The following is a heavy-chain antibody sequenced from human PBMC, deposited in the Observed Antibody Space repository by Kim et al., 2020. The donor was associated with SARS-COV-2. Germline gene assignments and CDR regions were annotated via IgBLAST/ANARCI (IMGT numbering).Heavy chain of an antibody. V-gene: IGHV4-59*08. J-gene: IGHJ6*02. Sequence: SETLSLTCTVSGGSISSYYWSWIRQPPGKGLEWIGYIYYSGSTNYNPSLKSRVTISVDTSKNQFSLKLSSVTAADTAVYYCAVGATRYYYYGMDVWGQGTTVTVSS. D-gene: IGHD1-26*01. CDR3: AVGATRYYYYGMDV. CDR1: GGSISSYY. CDR2: IYYSGST.